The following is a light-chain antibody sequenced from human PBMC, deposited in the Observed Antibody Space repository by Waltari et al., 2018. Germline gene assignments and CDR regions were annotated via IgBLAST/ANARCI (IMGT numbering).Light chain of an antibody. V-gene: IGLV2-14*01. J-gene: IGLJ2*01. CDR3: SSYTRRSTVI. Sequence: QSALTQPASVSGSPGQSITISCTGTSNDVGGYNYVSWYQQHPGKAPKLLIYEVTTRPSGMSNRFSGSKSGNTASLTISGLQAEDEADYYCSSYTRRSTVIFGGGTKLTVL. CDR1: SNDVGGYNY. CDR2: EVT.